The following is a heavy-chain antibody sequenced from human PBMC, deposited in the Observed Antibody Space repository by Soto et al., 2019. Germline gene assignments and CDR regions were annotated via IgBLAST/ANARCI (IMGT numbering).Heavy chain of an antibody. CDR2: INPNSGGT. J-gene: IGHJ6*02. Sequence: ASVKVSCKASGYTVTGYDIHWVRQAPGQGLEWMGWINPNSGGTNYAQKFQGWVTMTRDTSISTAYMELSRLRSDDTAVYYCARERAGYNWNPDYYYYGMDVWGQGTTVTVSS. V-gene: IGHV1-2*04. CDR3: ARERAGYNWNPDYYYYGMDV. CDR1: GYTVTGYD. D-gene: IGHD1-20*01.